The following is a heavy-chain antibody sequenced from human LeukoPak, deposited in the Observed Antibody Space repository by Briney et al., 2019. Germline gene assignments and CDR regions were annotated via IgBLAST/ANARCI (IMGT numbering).Heavy chain of an antibody. V-gene: IGHV4-59*01. J-gene: IGHJ3*02. Sequence: SETLSLTCTVWVGSISSYYWSWIRQPPGKGLEWIGHIYYSGSTNYNPSLKTRVTISVDTSKNQFSLKLSSVTAADTAGYYCAIVLGATDAFDTWGQGTMVTVSS. CDR1: VGSISSYY. CDR3: AIVLGATDAFDT. CDR2: IYYSGST. D-gene: IGHD1-26*01.